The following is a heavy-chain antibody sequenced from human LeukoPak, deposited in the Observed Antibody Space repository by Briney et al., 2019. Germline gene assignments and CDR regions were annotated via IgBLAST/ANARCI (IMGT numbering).Heavy chain of an antibody. CDR2: MYFSGST. CDR3: ARHRGYCSGSSCYLSWFDP. D-gene: IGHD2-15*01. CDR1: GGSISSTSYY. J-gene: IGHJ5*02. Sequence: PSDTLSLTCSVSGGSISSTSYYWGWIRQPPGKGLEWIGTMYFSGSTYYNPSLKGRLTMSGDTSKNQFSLKLTSVTAADTAVYYCARHRGYCSGSSCYLSWFDPWGQGTLVTVSS. V-gene: IGHV4-39*01.